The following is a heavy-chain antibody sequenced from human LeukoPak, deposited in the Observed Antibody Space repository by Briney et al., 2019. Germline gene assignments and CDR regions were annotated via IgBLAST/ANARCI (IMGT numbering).Heavy chain of an antibody. Sequence: ASVKVSCKASGYTFTAHAVHWVRQAPGQRLEWMGWINVANGDTGYSQKFQDRVTITRDTSASTGYMEMSSLISEDTAVYYCASKPRGESRPFDSWGQGTLVTVSS. CDR1: GYTFTAHA. V-gene: IGHV1-3*01. D-gene: IGHD3-16*01. CDR3: ASKPRGESRPFDS. CDR2: INVANGDT. J-gene: IGHJ4*02.